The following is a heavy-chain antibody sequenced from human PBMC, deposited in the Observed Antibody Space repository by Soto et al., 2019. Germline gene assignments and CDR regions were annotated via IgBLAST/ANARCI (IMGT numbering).Heavy chain of an antibody. V-gene: IGHV1-18*01. Sequence: QVQLVQSGAEVKKPGASVKVSCKASGYTFASFGVNWVRQAPGHGLEWMGWISAYDGNTNYSQRFQGRVTMTTDTSTTTAYMELTSLRSDDTAVYYCARPLDYYYYAMDVWGQGTTVTVSS. CDR1: GYTFASFG. J-gene: IGHJ6*02. CDR2: ISAYDGNT. CDR3: ARPLDYYYYAMDV.